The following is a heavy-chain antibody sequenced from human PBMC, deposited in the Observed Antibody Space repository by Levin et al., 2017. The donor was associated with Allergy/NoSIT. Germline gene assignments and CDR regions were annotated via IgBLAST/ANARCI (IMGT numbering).Heavy chain of an antibody. D-gene: IGHD3-9*01. Sequence: GESLKISCAASGFTFSSYSMNWVRQAPGKGLEWVSYISSSSSTIYYADSVKGRFTISRDNAKNSLYLQMNSLRAEDTAVYYCARDLYFDWLLSGLRRVDYWGQGTLVTVSS. CDR1: GFTFSSYS. V-gene: IGHV3-48*01. J-gene: IGHJ4*02. CDR3: ARDLYFDWLLSGLRRVDY. CDR2: ISSSSSTI.